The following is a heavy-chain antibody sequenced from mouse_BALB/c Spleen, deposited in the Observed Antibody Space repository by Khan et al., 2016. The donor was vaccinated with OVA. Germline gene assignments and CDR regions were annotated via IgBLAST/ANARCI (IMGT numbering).Heavy chain of an antibody. Sequence: VQLQESGAELAKPGASVKMSCEASGYSFTNYWMNWVKQRPGQGLEWIGYINPSTGYTDSNQKYKEKATLTADKSYSSAYMQLSSLTSENSAVYCCASSVYGSLAYWGQGTLVIVSA. CDR2: INPSTGYT. J-gene: IGHJ3*01. D-gene: IGHD2-2*01. CDR1: GYSFTNYW. V-gene: IGHV1-7*01. CDR3: ASSVYGSLAY.